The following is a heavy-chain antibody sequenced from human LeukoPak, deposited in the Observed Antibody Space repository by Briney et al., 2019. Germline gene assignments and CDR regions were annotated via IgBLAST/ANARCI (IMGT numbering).Heavy chain of an antibody. CDR3: ARSAGLVRGSEFSF. V-gene: IGHV4-59*11. D-gene: IGHD6-19*01. CDR1: GGSITRQY. Sequence: LETLSLTWTVSGGSITRQYWNWIRQPPGKRLEWVGYIYYSGSTSSNPSLKSRVTISVDTSRNQFSLKLGSVTAADTAVYYCARSAGLVRGSEFSFWGQGTLVTVSS. J-gene: IGHJ4*02. CDR2: IYYSGST.